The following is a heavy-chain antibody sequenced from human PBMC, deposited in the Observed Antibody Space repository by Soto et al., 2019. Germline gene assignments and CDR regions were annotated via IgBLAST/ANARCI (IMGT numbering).Heavy chain of an antibody. CDR3: ARGGGVYYFDY. CDR1: GGSISSYY. V-gene: IGHV4-59*01. CDR2: IYYRGIT. Sequence: QVQLQESGPGLVKPSETLSLTCTVSGGSISSYYWSWIRKPPGKGLEWIGYIYYRGITDYNPSLKSRVTISVDTSKSQFSLKLSSVTAADTAMYYCARGGGVYYFDYWGQGTLVTVSS. D-gene: IGHD6-6*01. J-gene: IGHJ4*02.